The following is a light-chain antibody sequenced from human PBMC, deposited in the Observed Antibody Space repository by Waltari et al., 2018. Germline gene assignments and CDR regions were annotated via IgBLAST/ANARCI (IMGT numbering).Light chain of an antibody. CDR2: LGS. CDR3: MQSLQSPWT. V-gene: IGKV2-28*01. CDR1: QTLLNCNGHQQ. J-gene: IGKJ1*01. Sequence: IVMTQSPVSLPVTPGEPASISCRPSQTLLNCNGHQQLVWYLQKPGQSPQLLIYLGSYRASGVPDRFSGSGSGTDFTLKINRVEAEDVGIYYCMQSLQSPWTFGQGTKVEIK.